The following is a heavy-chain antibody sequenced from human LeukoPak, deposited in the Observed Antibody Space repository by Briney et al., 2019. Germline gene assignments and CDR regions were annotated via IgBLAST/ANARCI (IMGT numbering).Heavy chain of an antibody. CDR1: GFTFSSYA. D-gene: IGHD3-10*01. CDR2: ISYDGSNK. CDR3: AKDLYSDGYYYGSGSYPYY. J-gene: IGHJ4*02. V-gene: IGHV3-30-3*01. Sequence: GGSLRLSCAASGFTFSSYAMHWVRQAPGKGLEWVAVISYDGSNKYYADSVKGRFTISRDNSKNTLYLQMNSLRAEDTAVYYCAKDLYSDGYYYGSGSYPYYWGQGTLVTVSS.